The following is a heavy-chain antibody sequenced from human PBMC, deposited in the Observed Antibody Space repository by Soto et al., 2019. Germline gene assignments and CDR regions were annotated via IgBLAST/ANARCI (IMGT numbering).Heavy chain of an antibody. Sequence: QAQLQQWGAGLLKPSETLSVTCAVYGGSFSGYYWSWIRQPPGKGLKWIGEINHSGNINYNPSLKSRVTISVDTSKNQFSLKLRSVTAADTAIYYCARGNGMILAVQGDAPDKYYLDSWSQGTLVTVSS. D-gene: IGHD3-22*01. CDR3: ARGNGMILAVQGDAPDKYYLDS. J-gene: IGHJ4*02. CDR1: GGSFSGYY. CDR2: INHSGNI. V-gene: IGHV4-34*02.